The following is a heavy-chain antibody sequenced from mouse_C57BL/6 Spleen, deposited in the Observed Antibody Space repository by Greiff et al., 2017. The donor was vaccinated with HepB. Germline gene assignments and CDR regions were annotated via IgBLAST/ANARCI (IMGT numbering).Heavy chain of an antibody. CDR3: ARKEVRQ. J-gene: IGHJ3*02. Sequence: QVQLQQPGAELVKPGASVKLSCKASGYTFTSYWMQWVKQRPGQGLEWIGEIDPSDSYTNYNQKFKGKATLTVDTSSSTAYMQLSSLTSEDSAVYYCARKEVRQWGQGTLVTVSA. D-gene: IGHD2-14*01. V-gene: IGHV1-50*01. CDR2: IDPSDSYT. CDR1: GYTFTSYW.